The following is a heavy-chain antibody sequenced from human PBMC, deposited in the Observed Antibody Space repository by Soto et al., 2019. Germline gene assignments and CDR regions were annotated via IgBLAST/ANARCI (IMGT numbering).Heavy chain of an antibody. V-gene: IGHV3-30-3*01. J-gene: IGHJ4*02. Sequence: PGGSLRLSCAASGFTFSSYAMHWVRQAPGKGLEWVAVISYDGSNKYYADSVKGRFTISRDNSKNTLYLQMNSLRAEDTAVYYCAREDIVLKVYAIPDYWGQGTLVTGSS. D-gene: IGHD2-8*01. CDR1: GFTFSSYA. CDR3: AREDIVLKVYAIPDY. CDR2: ISYDGSNK.